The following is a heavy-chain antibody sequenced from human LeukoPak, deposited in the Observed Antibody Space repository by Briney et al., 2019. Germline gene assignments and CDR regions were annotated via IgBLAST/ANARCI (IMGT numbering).Heavy chain of an antibody. D-gene: IGHD6-6*01. CDR2: IYYSGST. CDR1: GFTFSSYD. J-gene: IGHJ4*02. V-gene: IGHV4-59*01. CDR3: ARGGDIAARPSDY. Sequence: GSLRLSCAASGFTFSSYDMTWVRQAPGKGLEWIGYIYYSGSTNYNPSLKSRVTISVDTSKNQFSLNLNSVAAADTAVYYCARGGDIAARPSDYWGQGTLVTVSS.